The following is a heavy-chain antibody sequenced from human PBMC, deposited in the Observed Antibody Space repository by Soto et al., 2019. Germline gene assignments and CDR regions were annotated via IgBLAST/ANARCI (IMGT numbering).Heavy chain of an antibody. J-gene: IGHJ5*02. V-gene: IGHV4-30-2*01. CDR1: GGSISSGGYS. Sequence: SETLSLTCTIAGGSISSGGYSWSWIRQPPGKGLEWIGYIYHSGSTYYNPSLKSRVTMSVDRSKNQFSLKLSSVTAADTAVYYCARVPDRWGQGTLVTVSS. D-gene: IGHD2-2*01. CDR3: ARVPDR. CDR2: IYHSGST.